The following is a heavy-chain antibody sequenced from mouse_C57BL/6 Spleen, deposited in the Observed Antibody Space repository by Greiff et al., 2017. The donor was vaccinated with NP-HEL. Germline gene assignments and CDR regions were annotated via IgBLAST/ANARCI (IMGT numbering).Heavy chain of an antibody. CDR1: GYTFTSYW. CDR3: ARSIYYGKPAFAY. J-gene: IGHJ3*01. D-gene: IGHD2-1*01. V-gene: IGHV1-53*01. CDR2: INPSNGGT. Sequence: VKLQQPGTELVKPGASVKLSCKASGYTFTSYWMHWVKQRPGQGLEWIGNINPSNGGTNYNEKFKSKATLTVDKSSSTAYMQLSSLTSEDSAVYYCARSIYYGKPAFAYWGQGTLVTVSA.